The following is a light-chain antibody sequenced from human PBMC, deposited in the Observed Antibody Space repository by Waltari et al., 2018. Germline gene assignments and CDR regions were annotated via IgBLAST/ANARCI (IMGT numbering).Light chain of an antibody. Sequence: DIQMTQSPSTLSASVGDRVTITCRASQSISVWLAWYQQKPGRAPKLLIFRASSLESGVPSRFSGSGSGTEFTLTISSLQPDDFATYYCQQCDSYSTTFGGGTKVEIK. V-gene: IGKV1-5*03. CDR2: RAS. CDR3: QQCDSYSTT. J-gene: IGKJ4*01. CDR1: QSISVW.